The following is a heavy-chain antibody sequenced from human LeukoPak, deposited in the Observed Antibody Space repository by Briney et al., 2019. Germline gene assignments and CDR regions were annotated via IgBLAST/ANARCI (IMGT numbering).Heavy chain of an antibody. D-gene: IGHD6-13*01. CDR1: GFTFSSYS. CDR2: IKQDGSEK. J-gene: IGHJ5*02. V-gene: IGHV3-7*01. Sequence: PGGSLRLSCAASGFTFSSYSMNWVRQAPGKGLEWVANIKQDGSEKYYVDSVKGRFTISRDNAKNSLYLQMNSLRAEDTAVYYCARWCSSSCLTWGQGTLVTVSS. CDR3: ARWCSSSCLT.